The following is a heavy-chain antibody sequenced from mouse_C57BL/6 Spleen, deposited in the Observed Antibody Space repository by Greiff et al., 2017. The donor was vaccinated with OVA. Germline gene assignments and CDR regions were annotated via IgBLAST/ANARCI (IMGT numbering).Heavy chain of an antibody. CDR3: ARAVVATRYFDY. D-gene: IGHD1-1*01. Sequence: VMLVESGAELVRPGTSVKVSCKASGYAFTNYLIEWVKQRPGQGLEWIGVINPGSGGTNYNEKFKGKATLTADKSSSTAYMQLSSLTSEDSAVYFCARAVVATRYFDYWGQGTTLTVSS. CDR2: INPGSGGT. CDR1: GYAFTNYL. V-gene: IGHV1-54*01. J-gene: IGHJ2*01.